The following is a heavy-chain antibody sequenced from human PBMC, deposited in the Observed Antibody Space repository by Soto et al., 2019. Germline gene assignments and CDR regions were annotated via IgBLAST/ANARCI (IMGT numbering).Heavy chain of an antibody. CDR2: ISYDGSNK. CDR1: GFTFSSYG. CDR3: AKVPSGTTGPYYYYGMDV. D-gene: IGHD3-10*01. V-gene: IGHV3-30*18. Sequence: QVQLVESGGGVVQPGRSLRLSCAASGFTFSSYGMHWVRQAPGKGLEWVAVISYDGSNKYYADSVKGRFTTSRDNSKNTLYLQMNSLRAADTAVYYCAKVPSGTTGPYYYYGMDVWGQGTTVTVSS. J-gene: IGHJ6*02.